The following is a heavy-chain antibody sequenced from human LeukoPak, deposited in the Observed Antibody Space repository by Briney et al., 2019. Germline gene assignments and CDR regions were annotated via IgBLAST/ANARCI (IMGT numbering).Heavy chain of an antibody. D-gene: IGHD3-3*01. J-gene: IGHJ4*02. Sequence: GGSLRLSCAASGFTFSSYAMTWVRQAPGKGLEWVSSMSSGSRYIYYADSVRGRFTISRDNAKNSLYLLMNSLRAEDTAVYYCTRDRPTGASRVFVVQWCQGTLVTVSS. CDR3: TRDRPTGASRVFVVQ. CDR1: GFTFSSYA. V-gene: IGHV3-21*01. CDR2: MSSGSRYI.